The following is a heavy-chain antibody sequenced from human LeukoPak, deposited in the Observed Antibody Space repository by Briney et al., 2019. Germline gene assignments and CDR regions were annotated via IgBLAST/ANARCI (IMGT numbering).Heavy chain of an antibody. CDR3: ARDAGGRTQREGWFDP. J-gene: IGHJ5*02. CDR1: GFTFGSYS. V-gene: IGHV3-21*01. CDR2: ISSGGMWI. D-gene: IGHD1-26*01. Sequence: TGGSLRLSCAASGFTFGSYSMNWVRRAPGKGLEWVSSISSGGMWIYYADSLKGRFTISRDNAKNSLYLHMKSLRVEDTAVYYCARDAGGRTQREGWFDPWGQGTLVTVSS.